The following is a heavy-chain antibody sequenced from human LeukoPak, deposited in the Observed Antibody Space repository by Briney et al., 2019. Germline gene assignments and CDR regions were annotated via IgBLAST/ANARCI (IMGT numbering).Heavy chain of an antibody. CDR3: ARDSRGIAGANHNWFDP. CDR1: GGSISSYE. CDR2: IYASGGT. D-gene: IGHD1-26*01. Sequence: SETLSLTCTVSGGSISSYEWSWIRQPAGKGLEWIGRIYASGGTNYNPSLKSRVTMSVDTSKSQFSLKLISVTAADTAVYYCARDSRGIAGANHNWFDPWGQGTLVTVSS. V-gene: IGHV4-4*07. J-gene: IGHJ5*02.